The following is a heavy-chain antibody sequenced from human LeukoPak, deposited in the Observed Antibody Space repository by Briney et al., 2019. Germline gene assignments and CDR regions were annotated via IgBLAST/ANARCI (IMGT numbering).Heavy chain of an antibody. V-gene: IGHV1-3*01. J-gene: IGHJ4*02. CDR3: VRLVGGDIDY. D-gene: IGHD5-12*01. Sequence: GASVKVSCKASQYTFTDYAVHWVRQAPGQRLEWMGWINAGNGKTKYSQSFQGRVTITRDTSATTAYMELSSLTSGDTAVYYCVRLVGGDIDYWGQGTLVTVSS. CDR1: QYTFTDYA. CDR2: INAGNGKT.